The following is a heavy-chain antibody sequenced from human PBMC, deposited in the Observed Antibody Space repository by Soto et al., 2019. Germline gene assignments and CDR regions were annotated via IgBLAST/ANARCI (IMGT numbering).Heavy chain of an antibody. Sequence: GGSLRLSCAASGFNFGFFGMHWVRQAPGKGLEWVAFISGDGINTQYADSVRGRFTLSRDYSRKTMYLQMDSLRYEDTALYYCARGNLSFDFDSWGLGTLVTVSS. CDR2: ISGDGINT. J-gene: IGHJ4*02. CDR1: GFNFGFFG. D-gene: IGHD1-26*01. CDR3: ARGNLSFDFDS. V-gene: IGHV3-30*03.